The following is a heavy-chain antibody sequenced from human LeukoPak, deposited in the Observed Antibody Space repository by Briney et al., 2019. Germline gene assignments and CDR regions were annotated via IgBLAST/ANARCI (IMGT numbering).Heavy chain of an antibody. Sequence: SETLSLTCTVSGGSISSNSYYWGWIRQPPGKGLEWIGSIYYSGSTYYNPSLKSRVTISVDTSKNQFSLKLSSVTAEDTAVYYCARAVAATASAFDIWGQGTMVTVSS. D-gene: IGHD2-15*01. CDR2: IYYSGST. CDR3: ARAVAATASAFDI. J-gene: IGHJ3*02. CDR1: GGSISSNSYY. V-gene: IGHV4-39*07.